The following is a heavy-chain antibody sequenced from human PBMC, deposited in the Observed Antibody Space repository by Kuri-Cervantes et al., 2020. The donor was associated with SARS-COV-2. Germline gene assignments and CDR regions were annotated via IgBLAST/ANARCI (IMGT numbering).Heavy chain of an antibody. CDR3: AGNRGSGWPFFDY. CDR1: GFTFSSYS. CDR2: ISSSSSYI. J-gene: IGHJ4*02. D-gene: IGHD6-19*01. V-gene: IGHV3-21*01. Sequence: GGSLRLSCAASGFTFSSYSMNWVRQAPGQGLEWVSSISSSSSYIYYADSVKGRFTISRDNAKNSLYLQMNSLRAEDTAVYYCAGNRGSGWPFFDYWGQGTLVTVSS.